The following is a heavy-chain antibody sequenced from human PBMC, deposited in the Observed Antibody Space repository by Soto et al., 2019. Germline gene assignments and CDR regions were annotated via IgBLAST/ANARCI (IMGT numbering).Heavy chain of an antibody. CDR1: GGSISSSTYY. CDR2: MYYTGNK. V-gene: IGHV4-39*07. CDR3: ARVRWNDGHKAGIDY. D-gene: IGHD1-1*01. J-gene: IGHJ4*02. Sequence: PSETLSLTCTVSGGSISSSTYYWDWIRQPPGKGLEWIGAMYYTGNKNYNPSLESRVTISVDTSKNQFSLKLSSVTAADTAVYYCARVRWNDGHKAGIDYWGQGTLVT.